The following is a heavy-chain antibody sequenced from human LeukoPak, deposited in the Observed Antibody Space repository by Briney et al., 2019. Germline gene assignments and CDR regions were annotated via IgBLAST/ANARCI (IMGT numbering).Heavy chain of an antibody. J-gene: IGHJ4*02. CDR3: ARDDSGYSSSWYGFDY. CDR2: INPSGGST. CDR1: GYTFTSYY. Sequence: ASVKVSCKASGYTFTSYYMHWVRQAPGQGLEWMGIINPSGGSTSYAQKLQGRVTMTTDTSTSTAYMELRSLRSDDTAVYYCARDDSGYSSSWYGFDYWGQGTLVTVSS. V-gene: IGHV1-46*01. D-gene: IGHD6-13*01.